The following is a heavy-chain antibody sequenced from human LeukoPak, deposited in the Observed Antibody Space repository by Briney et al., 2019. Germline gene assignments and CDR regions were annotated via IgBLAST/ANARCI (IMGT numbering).Heavy chain of an antibody. Sequence: GGSLRLSCAASGFTFSGYGMHWVRQAPGKGLEWVAVIWYDGSNKYYADSVKGRFTISRDNSKSTLYLQMNSLRAEDTAVYYCARVGPPRQQEYYYGMDVWGQGTTVTVSS. V-gene: IGHV3-33*01. CDR3: ARVGPPRQQEYYYGMDV. CDR2: IWYDGSNK. J-gene: IGHJ6*02. D-gene: IGHD6-6*01. CDR1: GFTFSGYG.